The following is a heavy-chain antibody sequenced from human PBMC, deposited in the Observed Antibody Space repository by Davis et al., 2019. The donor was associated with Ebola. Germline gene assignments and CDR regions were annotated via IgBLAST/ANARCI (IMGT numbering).Heavy chain of an antibody. Sequence: PGGSLRLSCAASGFTFSSYAMHWVRQAPGKGLEWVAVISYDGSNKYYADSVKGRFTISRDNSKNTLYLQMNSLRAEDTAVYYCARDSPGGEPGPYWGQGTLVTVSS. D-gene: IGHD1-14*01. V-gene: IGHV3-30-3*01. CDR3: ARDSPGGEPGPY. J-gene: IGHJ4*02. CDR1: GFTFSSYA. CDR2: ISYDGSNK.